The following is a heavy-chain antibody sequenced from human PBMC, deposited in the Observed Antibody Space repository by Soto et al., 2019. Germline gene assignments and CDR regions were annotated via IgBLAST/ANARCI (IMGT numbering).Heavy chain of an antibody. CDR1: GHTFTGHH. CDR3: PREPTETAGFDY. CDR2: IDLDIGDT. Sequence: QVQMVQSGAEVKKPGAAVKVSCKASGHTFTGHHMHWVRQAPGQGLEWMGLIDLDIGDTKYAQKFQGRVTSTSDTSITTGYMGLRGLRSDDTAGYYCPREPTETAGFDYWGQGTLVTVSS. J-gene: IGHJ4*02. V-gene: IGHV1-2*02. D-gene: IGHD2-21*02.